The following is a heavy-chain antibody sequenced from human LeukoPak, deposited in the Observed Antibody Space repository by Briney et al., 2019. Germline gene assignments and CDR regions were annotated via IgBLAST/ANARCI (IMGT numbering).Heavy chain of an antibody. D-gene: IGHD6-13*01. Sequence: SEALSLTCTVSGGSISSYYWSWIRQPPGKGLEWIGYIYYSGSTNYNPSLKSRVTISVDASKNQFSLKLSSVTAADTAVYYCASRTIAAAGWGDDAFDIWGQGTMVTVSS. CDR3: ASRTIAAAGWGDDAFDI. CDR1: GGSISSYY. J-gene: IGHJ3*02. CDR2: IYYSGST. V-gene: IGHV4-59*01.